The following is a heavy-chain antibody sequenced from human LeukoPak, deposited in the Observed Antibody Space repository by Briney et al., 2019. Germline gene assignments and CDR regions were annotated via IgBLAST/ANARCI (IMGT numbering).Heavy chain of an antibody. CDR3: ARQVQGVIRPDY. CDR1: GGSISSSSYY. D-gene: IGHD1-1*01. V-gene: IGHV4-39*01. J-gene: IGHJ4*02. CDR2: AYYSGST. Sequence: SETLSLTCTVSGGSISSSSYYWGWIRQPPGKGLEWIGSAYYSGSTYHNPSLKSRVTISVDTSKNQFSLKLSSVTAADTAVYYCARQVQGVIRPDYWGQGTLVTVSS.